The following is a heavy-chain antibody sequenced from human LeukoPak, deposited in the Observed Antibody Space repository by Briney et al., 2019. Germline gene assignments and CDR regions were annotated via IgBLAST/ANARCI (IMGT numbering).Heavy chain of an antibody. J-gene: IGHJ4*02. CDR2: ISYDGSNK. CDR1: GFTFSSYG. D-gene: IGHD2-2*01. V-gene: IGHV3-30*03. CDR3: AREYRKVPAAPFDY. Sequence: GGSLRLSCAASGFTFSSYGMHWVRQAPGKGLEWVAVISYDGSNKYYADSVKGRFTISRDNSKNTLYLQMNSLRAEDTAVYYCAREYRKVPAAPFDYWGQGTLVTVSS.